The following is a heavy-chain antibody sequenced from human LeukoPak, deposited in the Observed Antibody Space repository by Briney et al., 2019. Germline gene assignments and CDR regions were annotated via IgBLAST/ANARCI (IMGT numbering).Heavy chain of an antibody. J-gene: IGHJ4*02. CDR2: IRYDGSNK. CDR1: GFTFTSYG. V-gene: IGHV3-30*02. Sequence: GGSLRLSCAASGFTFTSYGMHWVRQAPGKGLEWVAFIRYDGSNKYYADSVKGRFTISRDNSKNTLYLQMNSLRAEDTAVYYCAKDSSSALRGRVTVTSLLYYFDYWGQGTLVTVSS. CDR3: AKDSSSALRGRVTVTSLLYYFDY. D-gene: IGHD4-17*01.